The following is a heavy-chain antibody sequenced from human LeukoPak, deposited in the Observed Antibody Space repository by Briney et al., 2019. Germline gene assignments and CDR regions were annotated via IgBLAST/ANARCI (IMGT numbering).Heavy chain of an antibody. V-gene: IGHV1-69*04. CDR3: ARVPRSNVAQYFGP. Sequence: SVKVSCKTSEGTFRDLAIGWLRQAPGQGLEHMGRIIPIVDITEYAHNFQGRVSMTADKSTGTAYMELLSLTYEDPAVYYCARVPRSNVAQYFGPWGQGTLVTVSS. CDR2: IIPIVDIT. CDR1: EGTFRDLA. D-gene: IGHD4-11*01. J-gene: IGHJ5*02.